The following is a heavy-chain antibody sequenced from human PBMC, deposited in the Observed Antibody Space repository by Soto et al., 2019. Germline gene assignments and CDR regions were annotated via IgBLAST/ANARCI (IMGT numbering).Heavy chain of an antibody. CDR1: GFTFSCYS. CDR2: ISSGSKTI. J-gene: IGHJ4*02. D-gene: IGHD1-26*01. V-gene: IGHV3-48*02. CDR3: AREDILGARSFDY. Sequence: PGGSLRLSCAASGFTFSCYSMNWVRQAPGKGLEWISYISSGSKTIFYADSVKGRFSISRDNAKNSQYLQMNSLRDEDTAVYFCAREDILGARSFDYWGQGTLVTVSS.